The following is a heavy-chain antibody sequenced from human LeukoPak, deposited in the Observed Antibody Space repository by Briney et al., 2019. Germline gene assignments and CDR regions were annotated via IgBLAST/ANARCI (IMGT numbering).Heavy chain of an antibody. CDR1: GGTFSSYA. J-gene: IGHJ4*02. Sequence: ASVKVSCKASGGTFSSYAISWVRQAPGQGLEWMGWINPNSGGTNYAQKFQGRVTMTRDTSISTAYMELSRLRSDDTAVYYCARDLGTIVVVGYSFDYWGQGTLVTVSS. CDR2: INPNSGGT. CDR3: ARDLGTIVVVGYSFDY. D-gene: IGHD2-2*01. V-gene: IGHV1-2*02.